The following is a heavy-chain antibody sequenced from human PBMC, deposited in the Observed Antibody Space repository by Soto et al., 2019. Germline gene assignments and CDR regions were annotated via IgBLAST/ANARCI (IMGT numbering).Heavy chain of an antibody. CDR1: GDSISGGDYY. CDR3: ARDQRALHYFDY. Sequence: QVQLQESGPGLVKPSQTLSLTCSVPGDSISGGDYYWRWIRQPPGEALEWVGHIHYSGSTYYNASLMSRLTVSMATSKNQCSLNLNSVTAADTAVYYCARDQRALHYFDYWGQGILGTVSS. V-gene: IGHV4-30-4*01. J-gene: IGHJ4*02. CDR2: IHYSGST.